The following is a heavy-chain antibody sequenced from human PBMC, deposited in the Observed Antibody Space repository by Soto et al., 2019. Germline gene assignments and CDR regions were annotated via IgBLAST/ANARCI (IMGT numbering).Heavy chain of an antibody. CDR1: GFTVSSNF. J-gene: IGHJ5*01. Sequence: VGSLRLSCAASGFTVSSNFMDWVRQAPGKGLEWVSVIYRGGSTNYADSVKGRFTISRDISKNTLYLQMNSLRVEDTAVYYCVGKWFDFWGQGTLVTVSS. CDR2: IYRGGST. V-gene: IGHV3-53*01. CDR3: VGKWFDF.